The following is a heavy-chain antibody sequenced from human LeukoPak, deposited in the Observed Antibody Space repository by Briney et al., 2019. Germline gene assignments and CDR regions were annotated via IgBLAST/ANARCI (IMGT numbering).Heavy chain of an antibody. D-gene: IGHD3-22*01. CDR3: ARELSYYDSSGFFDY. CDR2: IRYDGTDQ. CDR1: GFSFSGHG. V-gene: IGHV3-30*02. J-gene: IGHJ4*02. Sequence: SGGSLRLSCAASGFSFSGHGMHWVRQAPGKGLEWVAFIRYDGTDQYYADSVKGRFTISRDNAKNSLYLQMNSLRAEDTAVYYCARELSYYDSSGFFDYWGQGTLVTVSS.